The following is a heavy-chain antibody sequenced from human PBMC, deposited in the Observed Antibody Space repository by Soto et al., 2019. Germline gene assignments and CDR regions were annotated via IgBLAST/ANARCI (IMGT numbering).Heavy chain of an antibody. CDR3: ARDRYRYGYYCEY. V-gene: IGHV4-59*01. CDR2: IYYSVST. Sequence: SETLSLTCTVSGGSISSYYWSWIRQPPGKGLEWIGYIYYSVSTNYNPSLKSRVTISVDTSKNQFSLKLSSVTAADTAVYYCARDRYRYGYYCEYWGQGTMVSVSS. J-gene: IGHJ4*02. CDR1: GGSISSYY. D-gene: IGHD5-18*01.